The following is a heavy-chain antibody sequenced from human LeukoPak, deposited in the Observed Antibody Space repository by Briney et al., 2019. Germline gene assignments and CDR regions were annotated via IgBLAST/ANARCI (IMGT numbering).Heavy chain of an antibody. J-gene: IGHJ4*02. Sequence: AASVKVSCKASGGTFSSYAISWVRQAPGQGLEWMGGIIPIFGTANYAQKFQGRVTITADESTSTAYMGLSSLRSEDTAVYYCAKENTLGAAAGSYYFDYWGQGTLVTVSS. CDR1: GGTFSSYA. CDR2: IIPIFGTA. CDR3: AKENTLGAAAGSYYFDY. V-gene: IGHV1-69*13. D-gene: IGHD6-13*01.